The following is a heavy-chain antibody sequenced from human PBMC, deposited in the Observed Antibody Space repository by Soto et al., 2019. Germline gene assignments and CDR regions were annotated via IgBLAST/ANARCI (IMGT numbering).Heavy chain of an antibody. CDR2: IYYSGST. Sequence: QVQLQESGPGLVKPSQTLSLTCTVSGGSISSGDYYWSWIRQPPGKGLEWIGYIYYSGSTYYNPSLKSRVTISVDTSKNQFSLKLSSVTAADTAVYYCARGRDLVVVTDDAFDIWGQGTMVTVSS. J-gene: IGHJ3*02. V-gene: IGHV4-30-4*01. CDR1: GGSISSGDYY. D-gene: IGHD3-22*01. CDR3: ARGRDLVVVTDDAFDI.